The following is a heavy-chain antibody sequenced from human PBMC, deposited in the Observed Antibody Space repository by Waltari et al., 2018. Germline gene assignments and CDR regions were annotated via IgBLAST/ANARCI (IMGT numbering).Heavy chain of an antibody. Sequence: QVQLVQSGAEVKKTGASVQVSCKASGYTFTGYYMHWVRQAPGQRLEWRGRINPNSGGTNYAQKFQGRVTMTRDTSISTAYMELSRLRSDDTAVYYCARDMIDSSSWPGGYYYYYYMDVWGKGTTVTVSS. CDR1: GYTFTGYY. V-gene: IGHV1-2*06. D-gene: IGHD6-13*01. CDR2: INPNSGGT. J-gene: IGHJ6*03. CDR3: ARDMIDSSSWPGGYYYYYYMDV.